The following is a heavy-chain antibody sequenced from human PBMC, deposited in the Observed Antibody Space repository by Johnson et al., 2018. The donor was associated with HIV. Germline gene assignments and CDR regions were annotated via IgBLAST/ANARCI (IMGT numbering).Heavy chain of an antibody. CDR1: GFTFSSNY. V-gene: IGHV3-30*02. D-gene: IGHD4-11*01. CDR3: AKETRDSRSAFDV. Sequence: QVQLVESGGGLVKPGGSLRLSCAASGFTFSSNYMSWVRQAPGKGLEWVTFIQFDGSHKYYADFVKGRFTISRDTSKKSVFLQMNNLRPEDTAVYYCAKETRDSRSAFDVWGQGTLVTVSS. J-gene: IGHJ3*01. CDR2: IQFDGSHK.